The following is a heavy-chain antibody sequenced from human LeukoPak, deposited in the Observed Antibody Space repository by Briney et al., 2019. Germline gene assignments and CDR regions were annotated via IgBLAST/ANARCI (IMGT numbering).Heavy chain of an antibody. V-gene: IGHV1-18*01. D-gene: IGHD3-22*01. CDR3: ARDRESHYYDSSGYPNLDY. J-gene: IGHJ4*02. Sequence: GASVKVSCKASGYTFTSYGISWVRQAPGQGLEWMGWISAYNGNTNYAQKLQGRVTMTTDTSTSTAYMELRSLRSDDTAVYYCARDRESHYYDSSGYPNLDYWGQGTLVTVSS. CDR1: GYTFTSYG. CDR2: ISAYNGNT.